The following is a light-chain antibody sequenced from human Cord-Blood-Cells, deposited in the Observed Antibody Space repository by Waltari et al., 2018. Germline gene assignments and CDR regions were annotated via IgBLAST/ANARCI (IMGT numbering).Light chain of an antibody. J-gene: IGLJ3*02. CDR3: CSYAGSSTWV. Sequence: QSALTQPASVSGSPGQSITISCTGTSSDVGSYNLVSWYQQHPGKAPKLMIYEGSKXXXGVSNXXSXSKSXNXXSLTISGLQAEDEADYYCCSYAGSSTWVFGGGTKLTVL. CDR1: SSDVGSYNL. V-gene: IGLV2-23*01. CDR2: EGS.